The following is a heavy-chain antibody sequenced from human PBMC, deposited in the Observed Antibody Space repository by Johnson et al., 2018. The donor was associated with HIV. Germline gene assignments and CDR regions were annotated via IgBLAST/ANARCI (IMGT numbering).Heavy chain of an antibody. D-gene: IGHD2-8*01. CDR2: ISYDGSNK. Sequence: QVQLVESGGGVVQPGRSLRLSCAASGFTFSSYAMHWVRQAPGKGLEWVAVISYDGSNKYYADSVKGRFTFSRDNSKNTLYLQMNSLRAEDTAVYYCARALGLEVCAFDIWGQGTMVTVSS. V-gene: IGHV3-30*04. CDR3: ARALGLEVCAFDI. CDR1: GFTFSSYA. J-gene: IGHJ3*02.